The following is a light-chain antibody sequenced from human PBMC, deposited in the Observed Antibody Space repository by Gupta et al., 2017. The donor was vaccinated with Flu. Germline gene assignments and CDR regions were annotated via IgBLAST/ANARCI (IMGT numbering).Light chain of an antibody. J-gene: IGKJ2*01. CDR2: AAS. CDR3: QQDNDWPQ. Sequence: EMMMTQSPATLSVSPGERATLSCRASPTVGTNLAWYQQKPGQVPRLLIYAASTRASGVPDRFSGSVSGTEFTLTISGLQSEDFGIYYWQQDNDWPQFGQGTKLEI. CDR1: PTVGTN. V-gene: IGKV3-15*01.